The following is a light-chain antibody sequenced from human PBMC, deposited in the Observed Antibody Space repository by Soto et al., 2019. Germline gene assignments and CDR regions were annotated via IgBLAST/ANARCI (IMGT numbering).Light chain of an antibody. CDR1: SGDVGGYNF. Sequence: QSALTQPASVSGSPGQSITISCTGTSGDVGGYNFVSWYQQHPGKVPKLMIHDVSNRPSGVSHRFSGSKSGNTASLTISGLQAEDEADYYCASYAGTNTPVVFGGGTKVTVL. CDR2: DVS. V-gene: IGLV2-14*03. CDR3: ASYAGTNTPVV. J-gene: IGLJ3*02.